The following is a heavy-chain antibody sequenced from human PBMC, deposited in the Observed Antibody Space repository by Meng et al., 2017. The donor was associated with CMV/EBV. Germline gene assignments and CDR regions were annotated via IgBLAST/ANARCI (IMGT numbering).Heavy chain of an antibody. CDR1: GFTFSSYA. CDR2: ISGSGGST. CDR3: AKGQNWNYGDAFDI. V-gene: IGHV3-23*01. J-gene: IGHJ3*02. Sequence: GESLKISCAASGFTFSSYAMSWVRQAPGKGLEWVSAISGSGGSTYYADSVKGRFTISRDNSKNTLYLQMNSLRAEDTAVYYCAKGQNWNYGDAFDIWDQGTMVTVSS. D-gene: IGHD1-7*01.